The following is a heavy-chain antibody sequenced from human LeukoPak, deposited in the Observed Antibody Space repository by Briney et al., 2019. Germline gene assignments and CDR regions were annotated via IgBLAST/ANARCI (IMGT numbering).Heavy chain of an antibody. V-gene: IGHV1-18*04. D-gene: IGHD1-14*01. J-gene: IGHJ6*02. CDR1: GYTFTSYY. CDR2: ISAYNGNT. Sequence: GASVKVSCKASGYTFTSYYMHWVRQAPGQGLEWMGWISAYNGNTNYAQKLQGRVTMTTDTSTSTAYMELRSLRSDDTAVYYCARDLRKVGMDVWGQGTTVTVSS. CDR3: ARDLRKVGMDV.